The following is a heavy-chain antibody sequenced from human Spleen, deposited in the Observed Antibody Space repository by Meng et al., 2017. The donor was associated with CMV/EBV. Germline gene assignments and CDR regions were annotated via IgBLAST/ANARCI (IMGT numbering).Heavy chain of an antibody. J-gene: IGHJ4*02. V-gene: IGHV3-33*06. D-gene: IGHD3-22*01. CDR1: GFTFRTYG. CDR2: IWYDGNNK. Sequence: GGSLRLSCAASGFTFRTYGIHWVRQAPGKGLEWVALIWYDGNNKYYADSVKGRFTISRDNSKNTLYLQMNSLRAEDTAVYYCAKDGGSGYYFDYWGQGTPVTVSS. CDR3: AKDGGSGYYFDY.